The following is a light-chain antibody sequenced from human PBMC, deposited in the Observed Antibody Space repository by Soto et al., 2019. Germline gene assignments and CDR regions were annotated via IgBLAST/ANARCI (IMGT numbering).Light chain of an antibody. CDR2: AAS. CDR3: QQYGT. V-gene: IGKV3-15*01. CDR1: QRISSN. J-gene: IGKJ1*01. Sequence: EIVMTQSPATLSVSPGERATLSCRASQRISSNLAWYQHKTGQAPRLLIYAASTRATGIPARFSGSGSGTDFTLTISRLEPEDFAVYYCQQYGTFGQGTKVDIK.